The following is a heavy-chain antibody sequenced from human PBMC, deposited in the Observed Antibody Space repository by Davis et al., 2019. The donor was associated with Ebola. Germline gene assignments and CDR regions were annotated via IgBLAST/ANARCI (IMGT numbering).Heavy chain of an antibody. CDR3: ARGGYNFWSGYPDHFDP. CDR1: GFTFSDYY. D-gene: IGHD3-3*01. V-gene: IGHV4-38-2*01. Sequence: ESLKISCAASGFTFSDYYMSWIRQPPGKGLEWIGSIYYSGSTYYNPSLKSRVTISVDTSKNQFSLKLSSVTAADTAVYYCARGGYNFWSGYPDHFDPWGQGTLVTVSS. CDR2: IYYSGST. J-gene: IGHJ5*02.